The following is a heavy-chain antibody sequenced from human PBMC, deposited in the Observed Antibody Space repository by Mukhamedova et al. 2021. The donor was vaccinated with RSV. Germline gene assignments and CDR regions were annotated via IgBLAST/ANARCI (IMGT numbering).Heavy chain of an antibody. D-gene: IGHD6-19*01. Sequence: VRQMPGKGLEWMGIIYPGDSDTRYSPSFQGQVTISAAKSISTAYLQWSSLKASDTAMYYCASNVAGALDYWGQGTLVTVSS. V-gene: IGHV5-51*01. J-gene: IGHJ4*02. CDR3: ASNVAGALDY. CDR2: IYPGDSDT.